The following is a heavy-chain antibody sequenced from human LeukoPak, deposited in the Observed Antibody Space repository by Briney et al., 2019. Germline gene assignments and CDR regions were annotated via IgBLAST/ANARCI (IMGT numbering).Heavy chain of an antibody. CDR3: ARDGRYYDSSGYYYHFDY. V-gene: IGHV3-74*01. CDR2: INSDGSST. CDR1: GFTFSSYW. D-gene: IGHD3-22*01. J-gene: IGHJ4*02. Sequence: PGGSLRLSCAASGFTFSSYWMHWVRQAPGKGLVWVSRINSDGSSTSYADSVKGRFTISRDNAKNTRHLQMNSLRAEDTAVYYCARDGRYYDSSGYYYHFDYWGQGTLVTVSS.